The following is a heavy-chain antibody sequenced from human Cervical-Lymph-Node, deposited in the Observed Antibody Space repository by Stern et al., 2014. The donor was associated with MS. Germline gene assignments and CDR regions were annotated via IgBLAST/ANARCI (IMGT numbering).Heavy chain of an antibody. CDR3: ARAPSYAAAGSDN. CDR2: MNAKSGNT. J-gene: IGHJ4*02. CDR1: GYTFTNYD. V-gene: IGHV1-8*01. D-gene: IGHD6-13*01. Sequence: VQLVESGAEVKKPGASVKVSCKASGYTFTNYDINWVRQAPGHGLEWMGWMNAKSGNTGYAQKFQGSVTMTRSISLSTAYMELTSLTSEDTAVYYCARAPSYAAAGSDNWGQGTRVTVSS.